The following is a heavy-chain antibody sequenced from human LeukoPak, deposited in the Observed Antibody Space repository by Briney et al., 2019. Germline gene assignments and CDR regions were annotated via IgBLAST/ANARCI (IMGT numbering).Heavy chain of an antibody. J-gene: IGHJ4*02. CDR3: AREPPGY. V-gene: IGHV4-61*02. Sequence: PSETLSLTCTVSGGSVTSGNYYWNWIRQPAGKGLEWIRRIYTNGGASYNPYFKSRVTISIDASKNQFSLKLSSVTAADTAVYYCAREPPGYWGQGILVTVSS. CDR1: GGSVTSGNYY. CDR2: IYTNGGA.